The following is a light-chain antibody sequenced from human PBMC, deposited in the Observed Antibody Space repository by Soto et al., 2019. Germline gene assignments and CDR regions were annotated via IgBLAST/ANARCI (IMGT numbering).Light chain of an antibody. CDR1: QSISSSY. Sequence: ESVLPKSKGTLSLAPGKIEKIYCRASQSISSSYLAWYQQRPGQAPRLLIYGASSRATGIPDRFSGSGSGTEFTLTISRLEPEDFAVYYCQQYGSSSWTCGQGPTGAIK. CDR2: GAS. V-gene: IGKV3-20*01. J-gene: IGKJ1*01. CDR3: QQYGSSSWT.